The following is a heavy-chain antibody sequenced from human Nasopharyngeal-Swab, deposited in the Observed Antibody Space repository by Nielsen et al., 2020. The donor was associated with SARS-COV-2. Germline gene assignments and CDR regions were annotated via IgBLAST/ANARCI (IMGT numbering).Heavy chain of an antibody. J-gene: IGHJ6*02. D-gene: IGHD4-17*01. CDR3: ARGSGDYDTRAPYYYYGMDV. V-gene: IGHV1-69*13. CDR1: GGTFSSYA. CDR2: IIPIFGTA. Sequence: SVKVSCKASGGTFSSYAISWVRQATGQGLEWMGGIIPIFGTANYAQKFQGRVTITADESTSTAYMELSSLRSEDTAVYYCARGSGDYDTRAPYYYYGMDVWGQGTTVTVSS.